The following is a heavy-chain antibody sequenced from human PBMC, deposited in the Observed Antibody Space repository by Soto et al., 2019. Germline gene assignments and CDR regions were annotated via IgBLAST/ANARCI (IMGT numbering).Heavy chain of an antibody. CDR1: AFTFSSYA. D-gene: IGHD6-13*01. V-gene: IGHV3-23*01. CDR2: ISGSGGST. CDR3: AKDLKRETSTWYFNWYFEL. J-gene: IGHJ2*01. Sequence: EVQLLESGGGLVQPGGSLRLSCAASAFTFSSYAMSWVRQAPGKGLEWVSAISGSGGSTYYADSVKGRFTISRDNSKNTLYLQMNNLRAEDTAVYYCAKDLKRETSTWYFNWYFELWGRGTLVTVSS.